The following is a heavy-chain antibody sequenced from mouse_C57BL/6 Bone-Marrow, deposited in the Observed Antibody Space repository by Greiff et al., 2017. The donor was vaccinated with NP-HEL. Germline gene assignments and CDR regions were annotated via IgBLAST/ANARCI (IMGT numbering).Heavy chain of an antibody. CDR3: AIGYGSSYGNY. D-gene: IGHD1-1*01. Sequence: QVQLQQPGAELVKPGASVKMSCKASGYTFTSYWLTWVKQRPGQGLEWIGDIYPGSGSTNYNEKFKSKATLTVDTSSSPAYMQLSSLTSEDAAVYYCAIGYGSSYGNYWGQGTTLTVSS. J-gene: IGHJ2*01. V-gene: IGHV1-55*01. CDR2: IYPGSGST. CDR1: GYTFTSYW.